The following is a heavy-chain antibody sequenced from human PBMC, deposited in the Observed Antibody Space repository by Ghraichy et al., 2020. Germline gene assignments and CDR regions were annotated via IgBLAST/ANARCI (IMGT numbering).Heavy chain of an antibody. J-gene: IGHJ4*02. D-gene: IGHD1-26*01. CDR3: VRVTSDSWEATFGF. V-gene: IGHV1-46*01. Sequence: ASVKVSCKASGYTFTSHYIHWVRQAPGRGLEWMGIINPSGGSASYAQQFQGRVTMIRDTTTTTVYIQLHSLTSEDTAVYYCVRVTSDSWEATFGFWGQGTLVTVSS. CDR2: INPSGGSA. CDR1: GYTFTSHY.